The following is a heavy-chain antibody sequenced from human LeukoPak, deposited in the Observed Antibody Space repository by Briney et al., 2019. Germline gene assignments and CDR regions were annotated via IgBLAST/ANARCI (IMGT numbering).Heavy chain of an antibody. CDR2: ISAYNGNT. CDR1: GYTFTSYA. CDR3: AREPYYYGSGSFDY. Sequence: ASVKVSCKASGYTFTSYAMHWVRQAPGQRLEWMGWISAYNGNTNYAQKLQGRVTMTTDTSTSTAYMELRSLRSDDTAVYYCAREPYYYGSGSFDYWGQGTLVTVSS. D-gene: IGHD3-10*01. J-gene: IGHJ4*02. V-gene: IGHV1-18*01.